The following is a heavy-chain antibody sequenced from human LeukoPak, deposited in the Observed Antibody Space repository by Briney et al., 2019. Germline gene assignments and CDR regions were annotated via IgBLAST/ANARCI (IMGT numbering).Heavy chain of an antibody. CDR1: GFPLSSYA. D-gene: IGHD3-10*01. CDR2: ITSSGTST. CDR3: ARFAAGGSYYYYMDV. Sequence: GGSLRLSCEVSGFPLSSYAMSWVRQAPGKGLEWVSGITSSGTSTYYADSVKGRFTISRDNPKNTLYLQMNSLRADDTAVYYCARFAAGGSYYYYMDVWGKGTTVTVSS. V-gene: IGHV3-23*01. J-gene: IGHJ6*03.